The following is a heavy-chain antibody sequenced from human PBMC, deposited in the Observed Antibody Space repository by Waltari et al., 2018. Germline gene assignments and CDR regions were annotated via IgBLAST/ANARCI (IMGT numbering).Heavy chain of an antibody. CDR2: ISGSGGNT. V-gene: IGHV3-23*01. J-gene: IGHJ4*02. CDR1: GFTFSSYA. CDR3: AKDLIRVENYFDY. Sequence: EVQLLESGGGLVQPGGSLRLSCAASGFTFSSYAMSWVRQSPGKGLEWVSAISGSGGNTYYADSVKGRFTISRDKSKNTLYLQMNSLRAEDTAVYYCAKDLIRVENYFDYWGQGTLVTVSS. D-gene: IGHD3-10*01.